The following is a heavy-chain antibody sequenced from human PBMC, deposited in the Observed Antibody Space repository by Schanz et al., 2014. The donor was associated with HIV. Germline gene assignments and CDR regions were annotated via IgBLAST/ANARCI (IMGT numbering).Heavy chain of an antibody. CDR1: GFTFKEYA. J-gene: IGHJ5*02. V-gene: IGHV3-30*18. CDR2: ISYDGRNK. Sequence: VQLLESGGGLVQPGGSLRLSCAASGFTFKEYAMSWVRQAPGKGLEWVAGISYDGRNKYYADSVKGRFTISRDNSKNALYLQMNSLRAEDTAVYYCAKDSTYDILAGYYKGGNWFDPWGQGTLVTVSS. CDR3: AKDSTYDILAGYYKGGNWFDP. D-gene: IGHD3-9*01.